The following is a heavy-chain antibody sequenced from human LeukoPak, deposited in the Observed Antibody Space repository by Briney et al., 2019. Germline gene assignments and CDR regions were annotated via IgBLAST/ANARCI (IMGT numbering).Heavy chain of an antibody. J-gene: IGHJ6*02. D-gene: IGHD6-25*01. Sequence: SQTLSLTCAVSGGSISSGGYSWSWIRQPPGKGLEWIGYIYHSGSTYYNPSLKSRVTISVDRSKNQFSLKLSSVTAADTAVYYCAGGRAAYGMDVWGQGTTVTVSS. CDR2: IYHSGST. CDR1: GGSISSGGYS. V-gene: IGHV4-30-2*01. CDR3: AGGRAAYGMDV.